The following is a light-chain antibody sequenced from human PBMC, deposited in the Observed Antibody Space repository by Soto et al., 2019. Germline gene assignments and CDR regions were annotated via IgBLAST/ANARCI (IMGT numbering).Light chain of an antibody. CDR3: CSYARGSRA. V-gene: IGLV2-23*01. J-gene: IGLJ3*02. Sequence: QSALTQPASVSGSPGQSITISGTGTSSDVVNDLLGSWYQQQPGKAPKLMIYEGTQRPAGVSDRFSGSKSGNTASLTISGLQAEDEDDYYCCSYARGSRAFGGGTKLTVL. CDR1: SSDVVNDLL. CDR2: EGT.